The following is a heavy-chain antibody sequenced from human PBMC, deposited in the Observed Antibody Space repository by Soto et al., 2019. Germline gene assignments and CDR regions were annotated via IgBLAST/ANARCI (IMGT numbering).Heavy chain of an antibody. CDR1: GGSISSHY. CDR3: ARDRGQLWPLDY. J-gene: IGHJ4*02. CDR2: IYTSGTT. V-gene: IGHV4-4*07. Sequence: KASETLSLTCTVSGGSISSHYWTWIRQPAGKGLEWIGRIYTSGTTNYNPSLTSRVTMSVDTSKNQFSLNLTSVTAADTAVYYCARDRGQLWPLDYWGQGTLVTVSS. D-gene: IGHD5-18*01.